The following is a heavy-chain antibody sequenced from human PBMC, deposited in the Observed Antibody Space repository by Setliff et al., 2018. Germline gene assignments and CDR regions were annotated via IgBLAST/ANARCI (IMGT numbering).Heavy chain of an antibody. Sequence: ASVKVSCKASGYSFTGYYMHWVRQAPGQGLEWMGIIHTGGGSASYAQKFQGRVTMTSDTSTSTVYMGVNSVTSDDTAIYYCARGGMAAAGRKGVFEYWGQGTVVTVSS. CDR2: IHTGGGSA. D-gene: IGHD6-13*01. CDR1: GYSFTGYY. V-gene: IGHV1-46*01. CDR3: ARGGMAAAGRKGVFEY. J-gene: IGHJ4*02.